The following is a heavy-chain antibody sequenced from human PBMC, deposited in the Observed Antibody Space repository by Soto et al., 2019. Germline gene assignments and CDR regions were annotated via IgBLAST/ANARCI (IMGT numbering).Heavy chain of an antibody. J-gene: IGHJ4*02. V-gene: IGHV3-7*01. Sequence: EVQLVESGGGLVQPGGSLRLSCVASGFTFSSYWMSWVRQAPGKGLEWVANIKQDGSEKYYVDSVKGRFTISRDNANNSLFLQMTGLRAEDTAVYYCATRRTFDYWGLGTLVTVSS. CDR2: IKQDGSEK. CDR1: GFTFSSYW. CDR3: ATRRTFDY.